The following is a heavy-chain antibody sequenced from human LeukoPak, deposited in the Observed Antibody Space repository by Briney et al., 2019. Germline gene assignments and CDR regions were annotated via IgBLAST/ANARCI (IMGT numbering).Heavy chain of an antibody. Sequence: SETLSLTCTVSDYSISSGYYWGWIRQPPGKGLSRIGSIYYSGNTYYNPSLKSRVSMSVDTSKNQFSLKLSSVTAADTAVYYCARDRASGRAFDIWGQGTTVTVSS. V-gene: IGHV4-38-2*02. CDR3: ARDRASGRAFDI. J-gene: IGHJ3*02. CDR2: IYYSGNT. CDR1: DYSISSGYY. D-gene: IGHD1-14*01.